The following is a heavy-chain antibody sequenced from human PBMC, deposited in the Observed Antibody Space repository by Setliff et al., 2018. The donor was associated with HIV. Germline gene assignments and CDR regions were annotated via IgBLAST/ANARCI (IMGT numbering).Heavy chain of an antibody. V-gene: IGHV4-34*01. CDR1: GGSFSDCY. CDR2: INHRGST. Sequence: PSETLSLTCAVYGGSFSDCYWTWIRQSPGKGLEWIGEINHRGSTNYNPSLKSRVTVSVDTSKNQFSLKLSSVTAADTAVYYCARDGYSSSWYVISGSFDYWGQGILVTVSS. D-gene: IGHD6-13*01. J-gene: IGHJ4*02. CDR3: ARDGYSSSWYVISGSFDY.